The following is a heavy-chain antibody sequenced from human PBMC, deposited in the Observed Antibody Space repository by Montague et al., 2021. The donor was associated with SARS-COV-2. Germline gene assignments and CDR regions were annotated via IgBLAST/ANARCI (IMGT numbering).Heavy chain of an antibody. D-gene: IGHD1-26*01. CDR2: IGLDGSNE. V-gene: IGHV3-33*06. CDR1: GFSFSSYG. CDR3: AKDQGRERKRAFDS. Sequence: SLRLSCAASGFSFSSYGMHWVRQAPGKGLEWVAVIGLDGSNEYYADLVKGRFTISRDNSKNTLYLQMNSLRAEDTAVYYCAKDQGRERKRAFDSWGQGILVTVSS. J-gene: IGHJ4*02.